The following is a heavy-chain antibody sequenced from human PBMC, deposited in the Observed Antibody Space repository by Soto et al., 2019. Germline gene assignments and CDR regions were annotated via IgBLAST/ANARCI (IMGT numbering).Heavy chain of an antibody. D-gene: IGHD6-6*01. Sequence: GGSLRLSCAASGFTFSSYAMHWVRQAPGKGLEWVAVISYDGSNKYYADSVKGRFTISRDNSKNTLYLQMNSLRAEDTAVYYCARDRDTVEYSSSGPVGYWGQGTLVTVS. CDR1: GFTFSSYA. V-gene: IGHV3-30-3*01. CDR2: ISYDGSNK. CDR3: ARDRDTVEYSSSGPVGY. J-gene: IGHJ4*02.